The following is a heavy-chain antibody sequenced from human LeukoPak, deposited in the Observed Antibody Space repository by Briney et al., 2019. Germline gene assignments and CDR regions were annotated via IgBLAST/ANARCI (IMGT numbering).Heavy chain of an antibody. CDR3: ARYRSTSLGEHPFDI. D-gene: IGHD2-2*01. J-gene: IGHJ3*02. V-gene: IGHV3-23*01. Sequence: GGSLRLSCAASGFIFSSYAMNWVRQAPGKGLEWVSTISDSGDSTYYADSVKGRFTISRDNSKNTLYLKMNSLRAEDTAICYCARYRSTSLGEHPFDIWGQGTMVTVSS. CDR1: GFIFSSYA. CDR2: ISDSGDST.